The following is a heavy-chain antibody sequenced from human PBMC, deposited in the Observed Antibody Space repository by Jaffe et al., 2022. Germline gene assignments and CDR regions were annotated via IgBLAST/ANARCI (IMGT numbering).Heavy chain of an antibody. CDR1: GGSISSYY. CDR3: ARERLGYCSGGSCEDENDAFDI. Sequence: QVQLQESGPGLVKPSETLSLTCTVSGGSISSYYWSWIRQPPGKGLEWIGYIYYSGSTNYNPSLKSRVTISVDTSKNQFSLKLSSVTAADTAVYYCARERLGYCSGGSCEDENDAFDIWGQGTMVTVSS. D-gene: IGHD2-15*01. CDR2: IYYSGST. J-gene: IGHJ3*02. V-gene: IGHV4-59*01.